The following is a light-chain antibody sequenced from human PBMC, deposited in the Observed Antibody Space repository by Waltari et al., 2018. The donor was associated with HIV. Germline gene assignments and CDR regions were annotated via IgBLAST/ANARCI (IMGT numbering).Light chain of an antibody. CDR2: NNN. CDR3: ATWDDSLNGVV. V-gene: IGLV1-44*01. Sequence: QSVLTQPPSTTATPGQGVIISCSGRSSNIGSNTVNWYRQLPVAAPELLIYNNNQRPSGVPDRISGSRSGTSASLAISGLQSEDEAAYYCATWDDSLNGVVFGGGTKVTVL. J-gene: IGLJ3*02. CDR1: SSNIGSNT.